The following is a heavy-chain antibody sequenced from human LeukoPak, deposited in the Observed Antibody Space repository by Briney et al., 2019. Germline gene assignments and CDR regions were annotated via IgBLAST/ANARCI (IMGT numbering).Heavy chain of an antibody. CDR2: TWYDGSNK. D-gene: IGHD6-19*01. Sequence: GRSLRLSCAASGFTFSSYGMHWVRQAPGKGLEWVAVTWYDGSNKYYADSVKGRFTISRDNSKNTLYLQMNSLRAEDTAVYYCARDSSSGWDGPFDYWGQGTLVTVSS. CDR1: GFTFSSYG. V-gene: IGHV3-33*01. J-gene: IGHJ4*02. CDR3: ARDSSSGWDGPFDY.